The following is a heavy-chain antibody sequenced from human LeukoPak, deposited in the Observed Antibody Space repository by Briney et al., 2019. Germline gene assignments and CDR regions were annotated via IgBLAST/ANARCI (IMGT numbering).Heavy chain of an antibody. D-gene: IGHD3-10*01. CDR1: GYTFNTYG. CDR2: INTDNGNT. CDR3: ARVPWYYGSGTPKFWGYYGMDV. Sequence: ASVTVSCKASGYTFNTYGITWVRQAPGQGLEWMGWINTDNGNTNYAQNLQGRVSMTTDSSTTTAYMELRSLRSDDTAVYYCARVPWYYGSGTPKFWGYYGMDVWGQGTTVTVSS. V-gene: IGHV1-18*01. J-gene: IGHJ6*02.